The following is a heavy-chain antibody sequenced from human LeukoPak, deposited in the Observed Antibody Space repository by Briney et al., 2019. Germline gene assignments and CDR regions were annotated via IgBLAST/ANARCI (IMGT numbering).Heavy chain of an antibody. CDR1: GGSFSGYY. Sequence: SETLSLTCAVYGGSFSGYYWSWIRQPPGKGLEWIGEINHSGSTNYNPSLKSRVTISGDTSKNQFSLKLISVTAADTAIYYCARVGLGRDTYWSFDLWGRGTLVTFSS. V-gene: IGHV4-34*01. CDR3: ARVGLGRDTYWSFDL. D-gene: IGHD5-18*01. J-gene: IGHJ2*01. CDR2: INHSGST.